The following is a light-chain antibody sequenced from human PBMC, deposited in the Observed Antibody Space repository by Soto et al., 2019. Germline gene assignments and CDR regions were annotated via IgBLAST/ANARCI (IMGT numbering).Light chain of an antibody. J-gene: IGLJ1*01. CDR1: SSNIGASID. CDR2: DNT. V-gene: IGLV1-40*01. Sequence: QPVLTQPPSVSGAPGQRVTISCTGSSSNIGASIDVHWYQQLPGTAPKLLIYDNTNRPSGVPGRFSGSKSGTSASLAITGLQAEDEADYYCQSYDTSLSSYVFGTGTKLTVL. CDR3: QSYDTSLSSYV.